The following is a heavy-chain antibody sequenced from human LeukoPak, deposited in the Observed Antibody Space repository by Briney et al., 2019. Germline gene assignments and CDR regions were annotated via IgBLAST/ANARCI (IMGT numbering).Heavy chain of an antibody. D-gene: IGHD4-17*01. CDR2: IWYDGSNK. CDR1: GFTFSSYG. Sequence: QAGGSLRLSCAASGFTFSSYGMHWVRQAPGKGLEWVAVIWYDGSNKYYADSVKGRFTISRDNSKNTLYLQMNSLRAEDTAVYYCARVGPTVTALNYYMDVWGKGTTVTVSS. J-gene: IGHJ6*03. CDR3: ARVGPTVTALNYYMDV. V-gene: IGHV3-33*01.